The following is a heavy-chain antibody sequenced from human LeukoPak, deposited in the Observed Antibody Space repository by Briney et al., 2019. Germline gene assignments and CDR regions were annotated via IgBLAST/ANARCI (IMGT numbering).Heavy chain of an antibody. Sequence: GGSLRLSCAASGFTFSSYAMSWVRQAPGKGLEWVSAISGSGGSTYYADSVKGRFTISRDNSKNTLYLQMNSLRAEDTAVYYCARDHGFWSGGGYWGQGTLVTVSS. CDR1: GFTFSSYA. J-gene: IGHJ4*02. D-gene: IGHD3-3*01. V-gene: IGHV3-23*01. CDR2: ISGSGGST. CDR3: ARDHGFWSGGGY.